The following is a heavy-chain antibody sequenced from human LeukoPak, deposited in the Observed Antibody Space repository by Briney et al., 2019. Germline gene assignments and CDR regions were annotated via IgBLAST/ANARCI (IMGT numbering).Heavy chain of an antibody. J-gene: IGHJ4*02. V-gene: IGHV3-23*01. CDR3: AKYGSGTYYNGLH. D-gene: IGHD3-10*01. Sequence: GGSLRLSCAASGFTFTIYAMTWVRHAPGKGLQWVSTFSVSGENTYYAHSVKGRFTISRDISKRTLYLQLNSLRDEDTALYYCAKYGSGTYYNGLHWGQGTLVTVSA. CDR1: GFTFTIYA. CDR2: FSVSGENT.